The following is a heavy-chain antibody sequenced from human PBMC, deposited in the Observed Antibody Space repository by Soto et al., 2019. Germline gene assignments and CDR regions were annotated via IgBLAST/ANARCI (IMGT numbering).Heavy chain of an antibody. CDR3: ARRAYSSGWDNWFDP. V-gene: IGHV4-61*01. Sequence: SETLSLTCTVSGGSVISGNYYWSWIRQPPGKGLEWIGYIYYSGSTNYNPSLKSRVTISVDTSKNQFSLKLSSVTAADTAVYYCARRAYSSGWDNWFDPWGQGTLVTVSS. CDR2: IYYSGST. CDR1: GGSVISGNYY. D-gene: IGHD6-19*01. J-gene: IGHJ5*02.